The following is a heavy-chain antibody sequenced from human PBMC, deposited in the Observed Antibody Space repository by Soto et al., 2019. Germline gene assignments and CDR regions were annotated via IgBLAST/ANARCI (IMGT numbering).Heavy chain of an antibody. V-gene: IGHV3-23*01. J-gene: IGHJ4*02. D-gene: IGHD6-19*01. CDR1: GFTFSNYA. CDR3: AKEGTSGLYYFDY. Sequence: EVQLLESGGGLVQPGGSLRLSCEASGFTFSNYAMNWVRQAPGKGLEWVSTISGSGGSPYYADSVKGRFTISRDNSKNTLYLQMNSLRAGYSAIYYCAKEGTSGLYYFDYWGQGTLVTVSS. CDR2: ISGSGGSP.